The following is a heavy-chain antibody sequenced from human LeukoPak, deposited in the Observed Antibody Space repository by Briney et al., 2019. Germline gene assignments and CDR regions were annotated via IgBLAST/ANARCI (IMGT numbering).Heavy chain of an antibody. CDR1: GGPIRSYY. CDR3: ARGPSPRYTSSWFNDY. V-gene: IGHV4-59*01. CDR2: IYYNGST. Sequence: SETLSLTCTVSGGPIRSYYWSWIRQPPGQGLEWIGYIYYNGSTNYNPSLESRVTISVDTSKNQLSLKVSSVTAADTAVYYCARGPSPRYTSSWFNDYWGQGTLVTVSS. D-gene: IGHD6-13*01. J-gene: IGHJ4*02.